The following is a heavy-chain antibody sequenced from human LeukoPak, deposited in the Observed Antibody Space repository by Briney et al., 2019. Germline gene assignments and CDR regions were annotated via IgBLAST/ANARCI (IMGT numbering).Heavy chain of an antibody. J-gene: IGHJ4*02. V-gene: IGHV3-23*01. CDR3: AHMTGFDY. D-gene: IGHD3-9*01. CDR1: GFDFSSRI. CDR2: ISSSGDST. Sequence: GGSLRLSCAASGFDFSSRIMSWVRQAPGEGLEWVSSISSSGDSTYYRDSVKGRFTISRDNSKSTLYLQMSSLRVEDTAAYYCAHMTGFDYWGQGSLVTVSS.